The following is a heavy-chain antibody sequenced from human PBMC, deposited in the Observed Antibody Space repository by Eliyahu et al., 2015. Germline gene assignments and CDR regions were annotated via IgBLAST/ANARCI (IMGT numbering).Heavy chain of an antibody. V-gene: IGHV3-21*01. CDR1: GFXFRXYS. CDR2: XSSSSSYI. Sequence: EVQLVESGGGLVKPGGSLXLSCAXSGFXFRXYSMNWVRXAPGKGLEWVSSXSSSSSYIYYADSVKGRFTISRDNAKNSLYLQMNSLRAEDTAVYYCARDYPDYGDYSQEGVDYWGQGTLVTVSS. CDR3: ARDYPDYGDYSQEGVDY. J-gene: IGHJ4*02. D-gene: IGHD4-17*01.